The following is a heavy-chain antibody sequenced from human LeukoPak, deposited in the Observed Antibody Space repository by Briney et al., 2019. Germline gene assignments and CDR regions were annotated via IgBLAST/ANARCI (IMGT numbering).Heavy chain of an antibody. D-gene: IGHD6-6*01. CDR3: ARHRSSWLIDY. CDR2: ISDSGGNT. V-gene: IGHV3-23*01. Sequence: GGSLRLSCAASGFTFNIYAMSWVRQAPWERLQWVSGISDSGGNTYYADSVRGRFTISRDNSKNTLYLQMNSLRVEDTAVYYCARHRSSWLIDYWGQGTLVTVSS. CDR1: GFTFNIYA. J-gene: IGHJ4*02.